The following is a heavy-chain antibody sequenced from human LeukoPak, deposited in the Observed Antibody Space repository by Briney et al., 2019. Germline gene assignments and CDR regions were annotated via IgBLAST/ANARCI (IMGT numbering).Heavy chain of an antibody. CDR1: GFTFNNHA. D-gene: IGHD3-3*01. CDR3: AREATIFTDY. J-gene: IGHJ4*02. Sequence: GGSLRLSCATSGFTFNNHAVNWVRQAPGKGLEWVSAISGTGDSTYYADSVKGRFTISRGNSKNTLYLQMNSLRAEDTAVYYCAREATIFTDYWGQGTLVTVSS. V-gene: IGHV3-23*01. CDR2: ISGTGDST.